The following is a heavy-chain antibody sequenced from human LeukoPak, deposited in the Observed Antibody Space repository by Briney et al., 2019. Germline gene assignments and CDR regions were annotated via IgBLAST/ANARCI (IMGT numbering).Heavy chain of an antibody. D-gene: IGHD3-16*01. Sequence: SETLSLTCTVSGGSISSYYWGWIRQPPGKGLEWIGSIYYSGSTYYNPSLKSRVTISVDTSKNQFSLKLSSVTAADTAVYYCTSGYAPPLDYWGQGTLVTVSS. CDR1: GGSISSYY. V-gene: IGHV4-39*01. J-gene: IGHJ4*02. CDR2: IYYSGST. CDR3: TSGYAPPLDY.